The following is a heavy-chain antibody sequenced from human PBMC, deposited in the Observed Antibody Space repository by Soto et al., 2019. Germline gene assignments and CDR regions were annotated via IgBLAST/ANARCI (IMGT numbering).Heavy chain of an antibody. D-gene: IGHD6-6*01. Sequence: ASVKVSCKASGFTFTSSAVQRVRQARGQRLEWIGWIVVGSGNTNYAQKFQERVTITRDMSTSTAYMELSSLRSEDTAVYYCAAAASSMNQGYWGQGTLVTVSS. J-gene: IGHJ4*02. V-gene: IGHV1-58*01. CDR3: AAAASSMNQGY. CDR1: GFTFTSSA. CDR2: IVVGSGNT.